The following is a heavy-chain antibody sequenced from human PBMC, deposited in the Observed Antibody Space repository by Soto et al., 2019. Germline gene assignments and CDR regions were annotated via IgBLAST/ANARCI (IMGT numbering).Heavy chain of an antibody. Sequence: EVQLLESGGGLVQPGGSLRLSCAASGFTFSSYAMSWVRQAPGKGLEWVSAISGSGGSTYYADSVKGRFTISRDNSKNPLYRQMNSLRAEDRAVFYCAKVPGMDYYDSSGEYWYFDLWGRGTLVTVSS. CDR2: ISGSGGST. CDR1: GFTFSSYA. D-gene: IGHD3-22*01. CDR3: AKVPGMDYYDSSGEYWYFDL. V-gene: IGHV3-23*01. J-gene: IGHJ2*01.